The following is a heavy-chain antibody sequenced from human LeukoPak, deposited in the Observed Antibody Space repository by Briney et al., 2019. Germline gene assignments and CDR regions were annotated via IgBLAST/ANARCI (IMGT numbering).Heavy chain of an antibody. CDR2: IYTSGST. J-gene: IGHJ2*01. Sequence: SETRSLTGTASGGSISSYYWSWVRQPAGKGLEWIGRIYTSGSTNYNPSLKSRVTMSVDTSKNQFSLKLSSVTAADTAVYYCARDLWDLRFGERTNWYFDLWGRGTLVTVSS. D-gene: IGHD3-10*01. CDR1: GGSISSYY. V-gene: IGHV4-4*07. CDR3: ARDLWDLRFGERTNWYFDL.